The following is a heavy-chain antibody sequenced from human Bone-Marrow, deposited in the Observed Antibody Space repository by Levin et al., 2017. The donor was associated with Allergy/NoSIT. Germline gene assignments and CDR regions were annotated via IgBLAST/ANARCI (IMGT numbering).Heavy chain of an antibody. D-gene: IGHD2-8*01. V-gene: IGHV3-49*04. Sequence: GGSLRLSCTASGFTFGDYAMSWVRQAPGKGLEWVGFIRSKAYGGTTEYAASVKGRFTISRDDSKSIAYLQMNSLKTEDTAVYYCTRSYCTNGVCLDYYYYGMDVWGQGTTVTVSS. CDR2: IRSKAYGGTT. J-gene: IGHJ6*02. CDR3: TRSYCTNGVCLDYYYYGMDV. CDR1: GFTFGDYA.